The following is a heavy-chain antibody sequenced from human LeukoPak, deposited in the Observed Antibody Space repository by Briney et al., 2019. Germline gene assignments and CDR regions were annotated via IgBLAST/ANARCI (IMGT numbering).Heavy chain of an antibody. D-gene: IGHD3-22*01. J-gene: IGHJ3*02. CDR3: AREVYDSSGYDYYRPAFDI. CDR1: GFTFSTYE. V-gene: IGHV3-48*03. CDR2: ISPSGSTI. Sequence: GGSLRLSCAASGFTFSTYEMSWVRQAPGKGLEGVSYISPSGSTIHYPDSVKGRFSISRYNAKNSLFMQMNSLRAEDTAVYYCAREVYDSSGYDYYRPAFDIWGQGTMVTVS.